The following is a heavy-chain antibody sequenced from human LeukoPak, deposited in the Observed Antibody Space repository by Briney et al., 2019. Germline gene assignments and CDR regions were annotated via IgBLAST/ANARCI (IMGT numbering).Heavy chain of an antibody. CDR3: ARIEDYGGNSVNY. D-gene: IGHD4-23*01. CDR2: IYYSGST. J-gene: IGHJ4*02. Sequence: PSETLSLTCTVSGGSISSYYWSRIRQPPGKGLEWVGYIYYSGSTNYNPSLKNRVTISVDTSKNQFSLKLSSVTAVDTAVYYCARIEDYGGNSVNYWGQGTLVTVSS. V-gene: IGHV4-59*01. CDR1: GGSISSYY.